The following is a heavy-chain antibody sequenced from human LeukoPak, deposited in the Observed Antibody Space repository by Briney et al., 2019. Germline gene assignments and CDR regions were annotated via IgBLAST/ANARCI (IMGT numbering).Heavy chain of an antibody. Sequence: GGSLRLSCAASGFTFSSYAMSWVRQAPGKGLEWVSAISGSGGSTYYADSVKGRFTISRDNSKNTLYLQMNSLRAEDTAIYHCVLRGYYDILTGYSYFDYWGQGTLVTVSS. CDR2: ISGSGGST. CDR1: GFTFSSYA. D-gene: IGHD3-9*01. J-gene: IGHJ4*02. CDR3: VLRGYYDILTGYSYFDY. V-gene: IGHV3-23*01.